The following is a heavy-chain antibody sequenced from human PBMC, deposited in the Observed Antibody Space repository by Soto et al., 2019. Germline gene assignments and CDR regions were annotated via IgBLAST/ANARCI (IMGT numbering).Heavy chain of an antibody. CDR3: ARGGQYSSSWYYYYYGMDA. J-gene: IGHJ6*02. CDR1: GGSISSYY. CDR2: IYYSGST. D-gene: IGHD6-13*01. V-gene: IGHV4-59*01. Sequence: SETLSLTCTVSGGSISSYYWSWIRQPPGKGLEWIGYIYYSGSTNYNPSLKSRVTISVDTSKNQFSLKLSSVTAADTAVYYCARGGQYSSSWYYYYYGMDAWGQGTTVTVSS.